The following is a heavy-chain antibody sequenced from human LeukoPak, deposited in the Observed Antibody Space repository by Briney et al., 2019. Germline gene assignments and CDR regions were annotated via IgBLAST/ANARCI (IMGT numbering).Heavy chain of an antibody. V-gene: IGHV1-46*01. D-gene: IGHD5/OR15-5a*01. J-gene: IGHJ4*02. CDR2: INPRGGST. CDR1: GYXFTNYY. CDR3: SRDPRGNSVYIFDY. Sequence: GASVKVSCMASGYXFTNYYIHWVRQAPGQGLEWMGFINPRGGSTRYAQNFQGRVTMTRDTSTSTIYMELSSLRSEDTAVYYCSRDPRGNSVYIFDYWGQGTLVTVSS.